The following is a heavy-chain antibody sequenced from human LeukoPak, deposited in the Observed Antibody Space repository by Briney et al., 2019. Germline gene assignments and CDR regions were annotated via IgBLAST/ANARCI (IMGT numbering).Heavy chain of an antibody. J-gene: IGHJ4*02. D-gene: IGHD6-6*01. CDR2: IYYSGST. CDR1: GGSISNDGYY. V-gene: IGHV4-31*03. CDR3: AREGSSNHYFDY. Sequence: SETLSLTCTVSGGSISNDGYYWSWIRQHPGKGLEWIGYIYYSGSTYYNPSLKSRVTISVDTSKNQFSLKLSSVTAADTAVYYCAREGSSNHYFDYWGQGTLVTVSS.